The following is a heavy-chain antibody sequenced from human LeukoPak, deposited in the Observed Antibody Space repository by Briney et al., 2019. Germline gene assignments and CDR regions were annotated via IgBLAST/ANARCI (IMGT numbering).Heavy chain of an antibody. CDR3: ARRNPGGYCSGGSCYSTRSYYFDY. CDR1: GGSISSGGYY. J-gene: IGHJ4*02. V-gene: IGHV4-31*03. Sequence: SQTLSLTCTVSGGSISSGGYYWSWIRQHPGKGLEWIGYIYYSGSTYYSPSLKSRVTISVDTSKNQFPLKLSSVTAADTAVYYCARRNPGGYCSGGSCYSTRSYYFDYWGQGTLVTVSS. D-gene: IGHD2-15*01. CDR2: IYYSGST.